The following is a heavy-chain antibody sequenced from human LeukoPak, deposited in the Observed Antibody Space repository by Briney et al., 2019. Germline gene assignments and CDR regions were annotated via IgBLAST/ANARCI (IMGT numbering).Heavy chain of an antibody. V-gene: IGHV3-30*02. D-gene: IGHD2-2*01. J-gene: IGHJ4*02. CDR2: IRYDGSNK. Sequence: PGGSLRLSCAASGFTFSSYGMHWVRQAPGKGREWVAFIRYDGSNKYYADFVKGRFTISRDNSKNTLYLQMNSLRAEDTAVYYCAKKVPAVVPAAEDGSPYWGQGTLVTVSS. CDR1: GFTFSSYG. CDR3: AKKVPAVVPAAEDGSPY.